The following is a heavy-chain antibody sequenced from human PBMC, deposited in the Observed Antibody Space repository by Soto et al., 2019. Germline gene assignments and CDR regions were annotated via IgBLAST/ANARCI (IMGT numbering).Heavy chain of an antibody. CDR1: GGSISSYY. J-gene: IGHJ6*02. V-gene: IGHV4-59*01. Sequence: QVQLQESGPGLVKPSETLSLTCTVSGGSISSYYWSWIRQPPGKGLEWIGYIYYSGITNYNPSLNGRVAISVATSTTQFSLTLSSVTAADSAVDSCARYQSNYYCGMDVWGQGTTVTVSS. CDR2: IYYSGIT. CDR3: ARYQSNYYCGMDV.